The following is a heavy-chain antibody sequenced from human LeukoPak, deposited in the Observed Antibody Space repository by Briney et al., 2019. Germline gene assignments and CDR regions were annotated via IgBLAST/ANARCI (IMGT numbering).Heavy chain of an antibody. CDR2: ISSDGGHT. D-gene: IGHD3-3*01. CDR3: VRDGNYDLDV. J-gene: IGHJ6*02. CDR1: GFTFRSYI. V-gene: IGHV3-74*01. Sequence: GGSLRLSCAASGFTFRSYIMHWVRQVSGKGPVWVARISSDGGHTRYADSVKGRFTISRDNAKNTLDLQMNSLRVEDTAVYYCVRDGNYDLDVWGQGTTVTVSS.